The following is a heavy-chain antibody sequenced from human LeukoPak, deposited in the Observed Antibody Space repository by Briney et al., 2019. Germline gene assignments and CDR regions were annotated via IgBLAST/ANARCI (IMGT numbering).Heavy chain of an antibody. J-gene: IGHJ4*02. D-gene: IGHD2-15*01. CDR1: GFTFSDYY. Sequence: GGSLRLSCAASGFTFSDYYMSWIRQAPGKGLEWVSYISSSGSTIYYADSVKGRFTISRDNSKNTLYLQMNSLRAEDTAVYYCARDYCSGGSCYFASYYFDYWGQGTLVTVSS. CDR2: ISSSGSTI. CDR3: ARDYCSGGSCYFASYYFDY. V-gene: IGHV3-11*04.